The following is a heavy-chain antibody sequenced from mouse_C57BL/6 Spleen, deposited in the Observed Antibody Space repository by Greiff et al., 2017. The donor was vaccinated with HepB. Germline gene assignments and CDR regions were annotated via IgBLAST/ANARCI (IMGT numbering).Heavy chain of an antibody. CDR3: ARSDDYTWFAY. CDR2: IYPRSGNT. Sequence: QVQLMQSGAELARPGASVKLSCKASGFTFTSYGISWVKQRTGQGLEWIGEIYPRSGNTYYNEKFKGKATMTADKSSSTAYLELRSLTSEDSAVYFCARSDDYTWFAYWGQGTLVTVSA. CDR1: GFTFTSYG. D-gene: IGHD2-4*01. J-gene: IGHJ3*01. V-gene: IGHV1-81*01.